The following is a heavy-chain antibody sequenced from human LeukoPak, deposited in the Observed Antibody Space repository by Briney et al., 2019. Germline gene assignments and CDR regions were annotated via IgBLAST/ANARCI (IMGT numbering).Heavy chain of an antibody. J-gene: IGHJ4*02. Sequence: GGSLRLSCAASGFTFSSYSMNWVRQAPGKGLEWVSYISSSSSTIYYADSVKGRFTISRDNAKNSLYLQMNSLRAEDTAVYYCAREGPGILGGYALGGFDYWGQGTLVTVSS. CDR1: GFTFSSYS. V-gene: IGHV3-48*01. D-gene: IGHD5-12*01. CDR2: ISSSSSTI. CDR3: AREGPGILGGYALGGFDY.